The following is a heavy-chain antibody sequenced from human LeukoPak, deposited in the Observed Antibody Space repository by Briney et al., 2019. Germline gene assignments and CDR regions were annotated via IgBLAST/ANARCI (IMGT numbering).Heavy chain of an antibody. CDR2: IYYSGST. CDR3: ARLYAIFGMYYFDY. J-gene: IGHJ4*02. V-gene: IGHV4-39*01. D-gene: IGHD3-3*01. CDR1: GGSISSSSYS. Sequence: PSETLSLTCTVSGGSISSSSYSWGWIRQPPGKGLEWIGSIYYSGSTYYNPSLKSRVTISVDTSKNQFSLKLSSVTAADTAVYYCARLYAIFGMYYFDYWGQGTLVTVSS.